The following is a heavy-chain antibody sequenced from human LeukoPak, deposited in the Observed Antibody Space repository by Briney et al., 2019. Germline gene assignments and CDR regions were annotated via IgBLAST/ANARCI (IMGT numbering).Heavy chain of an antibody. V-gene: IGHV3-48*02. CDR2: ITSSSGTI. Sequence: PGGSLRLSCAASGFXFSRYSINWVRQAPGKGLQWVSYITSSSGTIYYADSVKGRFTISRDNAKNSLNLQMNSLRDEDTAVYYCARTPSGYDFDYWGQGALVTVSS. J-gene: IGHJ4*02. CDR1: GFXFSRYS. CDR3: ARTPSGYDFDY. D-gene: IGHD5-12*01.